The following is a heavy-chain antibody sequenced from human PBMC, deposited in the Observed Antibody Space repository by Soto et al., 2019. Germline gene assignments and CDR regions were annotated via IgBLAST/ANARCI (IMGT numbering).Heavy chain of an antibody. CDR2: ISAYNGHA. CDR3: ARGRTWGARDFDY. J-gene: IGHJ4*02. V-gene: IGHV1-18*01. Sequence: QVQLVQSGAEVKRPGASVRVSCKASGYTFNTYAISWVRQAPGQGLEWMGWISAYNGHADYAQKFQGRVTMTTDTSTNTVSMELRGLRSDDTAVYYCARGRTWGARDFDYWGQGTLVTVSS. D-gene: IGHD3-16*01. CDR1: GYTFNTYA.